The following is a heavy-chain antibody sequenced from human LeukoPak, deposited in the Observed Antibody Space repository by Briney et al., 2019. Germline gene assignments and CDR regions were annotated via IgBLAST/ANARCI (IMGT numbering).Heavy chain of an antibody. Sequence: PSETLSLTCTVSGGSISSYYWSWIRQPPGKGLEWIGYIYYSGSTNYNPSLKSRVTISVDTSKSQFSLKLSSVTAADTAVYYCARDLGFYGDYYFDYWGQGTLVTVSS. V-gene: IGHV4-59*01. CDR1: GGSISSYY. J-gene: IGHJ4*02. D-gene: IGHD4-17*01. CDR3: ARDLGFYGDYYFDY. CDR2: IYYSGST.